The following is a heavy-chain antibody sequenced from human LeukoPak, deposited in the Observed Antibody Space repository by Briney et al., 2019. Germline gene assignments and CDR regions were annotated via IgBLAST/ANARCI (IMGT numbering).Heavy chain of an antibody. Sequence: SETLSLTCTVSGGSISSGGYYWSWIRQHPGKGLEWIGYIYYSGSTNYNPSLKSRVTISVDTSKNQFSLKLSSVTAADTAVYYCARATVYAFDIWGQGTMVTVSS. CDR1: GGSISSGGYY. V-gene: IGHV4-61*08. D-gene: IGHD4-11*01. CDR3: ARATVYAFDI. CDR2: IYYSGST. J-gene: IGHJ3*02.